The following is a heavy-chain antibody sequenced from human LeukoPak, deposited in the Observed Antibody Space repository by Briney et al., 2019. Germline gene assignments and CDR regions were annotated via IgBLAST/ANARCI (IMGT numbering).Heavy chain of an antibody. Sequence: GGSLRLSCAASGFTFSSYGMSWVRQAPGKGLEWVSAISGSGGSTYYADSVKGRFTISRDNSKNTLYLQMNSLRAEDAAVYYCTRENWHLDYWGQGNLVTVSS. CDR2: ISGSGGST. V-gene: IGHV3-23*01. J-gene: IGHJ4*02. CDR3: TRENWHLDY. CDR1: GFTFSSYG.